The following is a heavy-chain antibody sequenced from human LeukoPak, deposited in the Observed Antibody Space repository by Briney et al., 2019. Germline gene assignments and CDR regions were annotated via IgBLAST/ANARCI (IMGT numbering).Heavy chain of an antibody. J-gene: IGHJ4*02. CDR3: ARDVGGSLDY. Sequence: GGSLRLSCAASGFTFTTYWMAWVRQAPGKGLEWVANIKGDESARRQADSVKGRFTISRDNTQNSLYLQMSSLRGEDTAVYYCARDVGGSLDYWGQGTLVTVSS. V-gene: IGHV3-7*01. CDR1: GFTFTTYW. CDR2: IKGDESAR. D-gene: IGHD1-26*01.